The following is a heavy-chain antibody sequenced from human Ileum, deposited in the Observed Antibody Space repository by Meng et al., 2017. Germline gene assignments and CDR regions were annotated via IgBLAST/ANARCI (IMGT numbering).Heavy chain of an antibody. D-gene: IGHD4-17*01. Sequence: GESLKISCPSSGFTFSPYSMSWVRQAPGKGLEWVSSMSTENTYYAESVKGRFTISRDNSKSTLYLQMNSLRVEDTAVYYCAKDKKPDGLWPFDYWGQGTLVTVSS. V-gene: IGHV3-23*01. CDR3: AKDKKPDGLWPFDY. J-gene: IGHJ4*02. CDR2: MSTENT. CDR1: GFTFSPYS.